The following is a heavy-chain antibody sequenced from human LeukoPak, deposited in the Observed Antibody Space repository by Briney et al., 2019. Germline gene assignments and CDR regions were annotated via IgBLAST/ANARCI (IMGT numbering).Heavy chain of an antibody. D-gene: IGHD6-13*01. Sequence: SETLSLTCAVYGGSFSGYYWSWIRQPPGKGLEWIGEINHSGSTNYNPSLKSRVTVSVDTSKNQFSLKLSSVTAADTAVYYCARLIAAAGTRWFDPWGQGTLVTVSS. CDR2: INHSGST. V-gene: IGHV4-34*01. CDR1: GGSFSGYY. CDR3: ARLIAAAGTRWFDP. J-gene: IGHJ5*02.